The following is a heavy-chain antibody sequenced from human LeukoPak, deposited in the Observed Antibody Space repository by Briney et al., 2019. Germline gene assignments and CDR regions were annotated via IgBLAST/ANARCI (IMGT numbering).Heavy chain of an antibody. D-gene: IGHD4-17*01. CDR2: ISSSSSYI. Sequence: GGSLRLSCAASGFTFSTYSMNWVRQAPGKGLEWVSSISSSSSYISYADSVKGRFTISRDNANNSLYLQMNSLRAEDTAVYYCARERFMDVWGQGTTVTVSS. V-gene: IGHV3-21*01. CDR3: ARERFMDV. CDR1: GFTFSTYS. J-gene: IGHJ6*02.